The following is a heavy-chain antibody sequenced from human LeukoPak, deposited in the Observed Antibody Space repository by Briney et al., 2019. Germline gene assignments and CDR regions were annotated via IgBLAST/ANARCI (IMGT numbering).Heavy chain of an antibody. CDR1: GFTVSSNY. CDR2: IYSGGST. Sequence: GGSLRLSCAASGFTVSSNYMSWVRQAPGKGLEWVSVIYSGGSTYYADSVKGRFTISRDNSKNTLYLQMNSLRAEDTAVYYCARVRITMVRGVRGFDPWGQGTLVTVSS. J-gene: IGHJ5*02. CDR3: ARVRITMVRGVRGFDP. D-gene: IGHD3-10*01. V-gene: IGHV3-66*01.